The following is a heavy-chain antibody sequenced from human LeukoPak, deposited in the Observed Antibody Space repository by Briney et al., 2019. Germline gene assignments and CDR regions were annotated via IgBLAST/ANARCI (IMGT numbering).Heavy chain of an antibody. D-gene: IGHD6-19*01. J-gene: IGHJ4*02. Sequence: GSLRLSCAASGFTFSSYSMNWVRQAPGKGLEWIGSIYHSGSTYYNPSLKSRVTISVDTSKNQFSLRLSSVTAADTAVYYCAKQGGGSGWSPDYWGQGTLVTVSS. CDR1: GFTFSSYS. V-gene: IGHV4-38-2*01. CDR2: IYHSGST. CDR3: AKQGGGSGWSPDY.